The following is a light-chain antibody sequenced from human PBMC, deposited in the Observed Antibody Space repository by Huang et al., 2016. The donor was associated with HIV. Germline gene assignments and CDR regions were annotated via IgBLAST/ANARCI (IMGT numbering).Light chain of an antibody. CDR1: QSVGSN. CDR3: QQYNNWPGT. J-gene: IGKJ1*01. CDR2: GAS. V-gene: IGKV3-15*01. Sequence: EIVMTQSPATLSVSPGERATLSCRASQSVGSNLAWYQQKPGQAPRLLSYGASTRATGIPARFSSSGSGTEFTLIISSLQSEDFAVYYCQQYNNWPGTFGQGTKVEIK.